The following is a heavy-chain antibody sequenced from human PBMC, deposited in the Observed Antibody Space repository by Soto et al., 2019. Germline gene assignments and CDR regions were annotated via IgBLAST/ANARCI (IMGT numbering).Heavy chain of an antibody. V-gene: IGHV3-48*03. J-gene: IGHJ6*02. D-gene: IGHD3-3*01. CDR1: GFTFSSYE. CDR2: ISSSGSTI. CDR3: ARVMGSITIFGVVTHMVYYYGMDV. Sequence: GGSRRLSCAASGFTFSSYEMNWVRQAPGKGLEWVSYISSSGSTIYYADSVKGRFTISRDNAKNSLYLQMNSLRAEDTAVYYCARVMGSITIFGVVTHMVYYYGMDVWGQGTTVTVSS.